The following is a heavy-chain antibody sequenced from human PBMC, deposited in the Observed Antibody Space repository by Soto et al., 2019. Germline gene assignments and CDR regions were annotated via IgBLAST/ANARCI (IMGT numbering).Heavy chain of an antibody. CDR1: GFTFSDYY. V-gene: IGHV3-11*04. D-gene: IGHD3-9*01. J-gene: IGHJ4*02. Sequence: GGSLRLSCAASGFTFSDYYIHWIRRAPGKGLEWISYISGNGEIIQYADSVKGRFTISRDNAKNSLYLQMNSLRAEDTAVYYCARDPPHLRYFDWLPFDYWGQGTLVTVSS. CDR3: ARDPPHLRYFDWLPFDY. CDR2: ISGNGEII.